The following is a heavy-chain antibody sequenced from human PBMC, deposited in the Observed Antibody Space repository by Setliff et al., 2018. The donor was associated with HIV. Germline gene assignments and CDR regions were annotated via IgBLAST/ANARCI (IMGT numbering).Heavy chain of an antibody. CDR3: ARTLALAGYYNGMDV. CDR2: IRNDGSDK. Sequence: GGSLRLSCAASGFTFSSYAMSWVRQAPGKGLEWVAFIRNDGSDKYYADSVKGRFTISRDNSKNTLYLQMNSLRAEDTAVYYCARTLALAGYYNGMDVWGQGTTVTVSS. J-gene: IGHJ6*02. D-gene: IGHD6-19*01. V-gene: IGHV3-30*02. CDR1: GFTFSSYA.